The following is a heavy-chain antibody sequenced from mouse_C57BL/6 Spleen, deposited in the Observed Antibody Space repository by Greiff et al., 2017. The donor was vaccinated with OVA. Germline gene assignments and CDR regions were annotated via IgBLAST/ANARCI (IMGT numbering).Heavy chain of an antibody. CDR3: AREDYGSIYWYCDV. D-gene: IGHD1-1*01. V-gene: IGHV1-82*01. CDR1: GYAFSSSW. J-gene: IGHJ1*03. Sequence: QVQLQQSGPELVKPGASVKISCKASGYAFSSSWMNWVKQRPGKGLEWIGRIYPGDGDTNYNGKFKGKATLTADKSSSTAYMQLSSLTSEDSAVYFGAREDYGSIYWYCDVWGTGTTVTVSS. CDR2: IYPGDGDT.